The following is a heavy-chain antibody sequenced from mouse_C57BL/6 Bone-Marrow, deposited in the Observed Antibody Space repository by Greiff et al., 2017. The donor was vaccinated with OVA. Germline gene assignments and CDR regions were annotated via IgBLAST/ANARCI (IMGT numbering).Heavy chain of an antibody. J-gene: IGHJ4*01. CDR3: AKEYGYDSPPYAMDD. Sequence: QVQLQQPGAELVKPGASVKMSCKASGYTFTSYWITWVKQRPGQGLEWIGDIYPGSGSTNYNEKFKSKATLTVDTSSSTAYMQLSSLTSEDSAVYYCAKEYGYDSPPYAMDDWGQGTSVTVSS. D-gene: IGHD2-2*01. CDR1: GYTFTSYW. V-gene: IGHV1-55*01. CDR2: IYPGSGST.